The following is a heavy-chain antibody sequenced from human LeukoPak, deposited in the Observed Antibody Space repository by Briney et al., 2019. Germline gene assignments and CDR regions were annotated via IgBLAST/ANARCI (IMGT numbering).Heavy chain of an antibody. V-gene: IGHV1-2*02. CDR1: GYTFTDYF. D-gene: IGHD1-26*01. CDR3: ARDLRVGPTVFDY. J-gene: IGHJ4*02. CDR2: INPNSGGT. Sequence: ASVKVSCKASGYTFTDYFMHWVRQAPGQELEWMGWINPNSGGTNYAHKFQGRVTMTRDTSISTAYMELSRLRSDDTAVYYCARDLRVGPTVFDYWGQGTLVTVSS.